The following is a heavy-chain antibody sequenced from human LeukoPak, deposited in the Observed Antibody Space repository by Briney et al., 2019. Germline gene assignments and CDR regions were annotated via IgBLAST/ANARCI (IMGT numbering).Heavy chain of an antibody. V-gene: IGHV1-18*01. J-gene: IGHJ6*03. CDR3: ATKATAYYYYYYMDV. Sequence: GASVKVSCKASGYTFTSYGISWVRQAPGQGLEWMGWISAYNGNTNYAQKLQGRVTITADESTSTAYMELSSLRSEDTAVYYCATKATAYYYYYYMDVWGKGTTVTISS. CDR1: GYTFTSYG. D-gene: IGHD1-26*01. CDR2: ISAYNGNT.